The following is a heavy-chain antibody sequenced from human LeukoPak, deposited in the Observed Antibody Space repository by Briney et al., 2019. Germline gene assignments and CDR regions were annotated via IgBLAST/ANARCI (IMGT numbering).Heavy chain of an antibody. Sequence: GGSLRLSCAASGFTFSNAWMSWVRQAPGKGLEWVGRIKRKTDGGTTDYAAPVKGRFTISRDDSKNTLYLQMNSLKTEDTAVYYCTTDLGDDFWSGYYSPDYWGQGTLVTVSS. D-gene: IGHD3-3*01. CDR1: GFTFSNAW. CDR2: IKRKTDGGTT. CDR3: TTDLGDDFWSGYYSPDY. J-gene: IGHJ4*02. V-gene: IGHV3-15*01.